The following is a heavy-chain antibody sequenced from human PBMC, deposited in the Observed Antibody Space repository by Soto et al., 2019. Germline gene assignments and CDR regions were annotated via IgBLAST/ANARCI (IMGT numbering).Heavy chain of an antibody. V-gene: IGHV3-66*01. CDR1: GFTVTGNY. Sequence: EVQLVESGGGLVQPGGSLRLSCAVSGFTVTGNYMTWVRQAPGKGLEWVSVIYSGGTTYYADSVKGRFTISRDKSKNTLHLQMNSPRAEDTAVYYCARTLYSSGWYSILYVWGQGTTVTVSS. J-gene: IGHJ6*02. CDR2: IYSGGTT. CDR3: ARTLYSSGWYSILYV. D-gene: IGHD6-19*01.